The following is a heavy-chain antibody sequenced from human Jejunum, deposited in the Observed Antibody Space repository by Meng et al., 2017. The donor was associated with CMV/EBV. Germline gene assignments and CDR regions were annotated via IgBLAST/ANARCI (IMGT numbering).Heavy chain of an antibody. CDR1: GLTFSDYY. Sequence: SGLTFSDYYMSWIRQAPGKGLEWVAVIPFDGNNEHYADSVKGRFTISRDNSKNTLYLQVNSLRLEDTGVYYCARGTGSGSWLIDSWGQGTLVTVSS. D-gene: IGHD6-13*01. CDR2: IPFDGNNE. V-gene: IGHV3-30*03. J-gene: IGHJ4*02. CDR3: ARGTGSGSWLIDS.